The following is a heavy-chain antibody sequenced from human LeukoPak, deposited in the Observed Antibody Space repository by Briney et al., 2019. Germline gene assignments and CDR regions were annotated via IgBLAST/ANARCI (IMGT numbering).Heavy chain of an antibody. CDR1: GYTFTSYG. V-gene: IGHV1-18*01. D-gene: IGHD6-13*01. CDR2: ISAYNGNT. J-gene: IGHJ5*02. Sequence: GASVKVSCKASGYTFTSYGISWVRQAPGQGLEWMGWISAYNGNTNYAQKLQGRVTMTTDTSTSTAYMELRSLRSDDTAVYYCARVLAAAAGTYNWFDPWGQGTLATVSS. CDR3: ARVLAAAAGTYNWFDP.